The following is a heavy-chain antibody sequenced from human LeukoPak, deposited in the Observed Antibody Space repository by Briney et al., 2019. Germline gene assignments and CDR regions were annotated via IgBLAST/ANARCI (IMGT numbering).Heavy chain of an antibody. CDR2: FYYIGGT. J-gene: IGHJ4*02. D-gene: IGHD4-11*01. CDR3: ARILTTFDS. V-gene: IGHV4-39*01. CDR1: RGSISSSSYY. Sequence: SETLSPTCTVSRGSISSSSYYWGWIRQPPRKRLEWIGSFYYIGGTYYNPSLEGRVTISADSSKNQFSLKLTSVTAADTALYYCARILTTFDSWGQGTLVTVSS.